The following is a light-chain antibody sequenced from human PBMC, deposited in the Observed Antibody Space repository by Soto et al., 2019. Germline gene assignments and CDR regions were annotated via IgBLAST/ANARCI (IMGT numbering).Light chain of an antibody. J-gene: IGLJ1*01. Sequence: QSVLTQPASVSGSPGQSITISCTGTSSDVGSYNLVSWYQQHPGKAPKLMIYEVSKRPSGVSNRFSGSKSGNTASLTISGLQAEDEADYYCCSYAGSSTSKVFGTGTRSPS. CDR1: SSDVGSYNL. CDR2: EVS. CDR3: CSYAGSSTSKV. V-gene: IGLV2-23*02.